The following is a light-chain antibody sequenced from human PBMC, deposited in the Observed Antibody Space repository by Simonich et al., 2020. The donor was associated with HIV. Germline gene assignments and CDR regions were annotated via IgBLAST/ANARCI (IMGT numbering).Light chain of an antibody. Sequence: DIVMTQSPATLSVSPGERATLSCTASQSISNNLAWYQQKPGQAPRLLIYAASTRATGIPARFSGSGSGTEFTLTISSMRSEDFAVYYCQQYNNWLLLTFGGGTKVEIK. CDR1: QSISNN. V-gene: IGKV3-15*01. J-gene: IGKJ4*01. CDR2: AAS. CDR3: QQYNNWLLLT.